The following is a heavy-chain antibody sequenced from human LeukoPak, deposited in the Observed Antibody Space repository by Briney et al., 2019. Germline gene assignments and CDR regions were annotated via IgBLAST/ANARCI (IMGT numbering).Heavy chain of an antibody. CDR3: ASYCSSASCNTRGFDP. V-gene: IGHV3-7*01. J-gene: IGHJ5*02. D-gene: IGHD2-2*02. CDR1: GFTFSNYW. CDR2: IKQDGSEN. Sequence: GGSLRLSCAASGFTFSNYWMSCVRQAAGKGLEWVANIKQDGSENYYVDSVKGRFTISRDNAKNSLYLQMNSLRAEDTAVYYCASYCSSASCNTRGFDPWGQGTLVTVSS.